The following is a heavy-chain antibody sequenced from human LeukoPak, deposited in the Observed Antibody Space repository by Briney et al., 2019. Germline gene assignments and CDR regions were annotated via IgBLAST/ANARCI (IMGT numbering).Heavy chain of an antibody. D-gene: IGHD6-6*01. CDR1: GGSFSGHY. J-gene: IGHJ6*03. CDR2: INHSGST. Sequence: PSETLSLTCAVYGGSFSGHYWSWIRQPPGKGLEWIGEINHSGSTNYNPSLKSRVTISVDTSKNQFSLKLSSVTAADTAVYYCARALLAYSSFVMYYYYYMDVWGKGTTVTVSS. CDR3: ARALLAYSSFVMYYYYYMDV. V-gene: IGHV4-34*01.